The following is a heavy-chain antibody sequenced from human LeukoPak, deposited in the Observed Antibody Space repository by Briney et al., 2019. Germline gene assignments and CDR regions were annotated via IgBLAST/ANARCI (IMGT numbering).Heavy chain of an antibody. CDR2: IYTSGST. J-gene: IGHJ5*02. CDR1: GGSISSYY. Sequence: SETLSLTCTVSGGSISSYYWSWIRQPAPKGLEWIGRIYTSGSTNYNPSLKSRVTMSVDTSKNQFSLKLSSVTAADTAVYYCARDYLIPYSSGWYWFDPWGQGTLVTVSS. D-gene: IGHD6-19*01. CDR3: ARDYLIPYSSGWYWFDP. V-gene: IGHV4-4*07.